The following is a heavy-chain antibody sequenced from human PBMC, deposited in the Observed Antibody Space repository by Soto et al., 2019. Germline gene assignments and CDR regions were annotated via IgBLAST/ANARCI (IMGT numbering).Heavy chain of an antibody. CDR3: AGIRGYDGSPIDY. V-gene: IGHV4-59*01. D-gene: IGHD5-12*01. Sequence: SETLSLTCTFSVGSIISGYWSCIRHPPGKGLEWIGYISHSGNTNYNPSVKSRVTLSVDTPKNQFSLRLSSVTTADTAVYYCAGIRGYDGSPIDYWGQVTLVTVSS. CDR1: VGSIISGY. CDR2: ISHSGNT. J-gene: IGHJ4*02.